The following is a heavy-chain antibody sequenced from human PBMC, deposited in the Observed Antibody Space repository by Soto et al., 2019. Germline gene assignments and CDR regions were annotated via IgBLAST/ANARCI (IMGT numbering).Heavy chain of an antibody. V-gene: IGHV2-5*02. CDR3: LRRSRDFGFSRERAHYFGP. CDR2: IYWDDDK. CDR1: GFSLSTTGVG. Sequence: QITLKESGPPLVRPTQTLTLTCTFSGFSLSTTGVGVGWIRQPPGKALEWLALIYWDDDKRYSPSLKSRLTITXDXXKSDVILTMTNMAPLDTTPSCCLRRSRDFGFSRERAHYFGPWGQGNLVTVSS. D-gene: IGHD3-3*01. J-gene: IGHJ5*02.